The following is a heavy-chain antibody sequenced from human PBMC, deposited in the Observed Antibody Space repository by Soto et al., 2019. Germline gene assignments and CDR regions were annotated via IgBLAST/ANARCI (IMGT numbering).Heavy chain of an antibody. D-gene: IGHD2-21*02. J-gene: IGHJ4*02. Sequence: ASVKVSRMASGYTFTSYAMHWVRQAPGQRLEGMGWINAGNGNTKYSQKFQGRVTITRDTSASTAYMELSSLRSEDTAVYYCARSIVVVTALDYWGQGTLVTVPQ. CDR1: GYTFTSYA. CDR3: ARSIVVVTALDY. V-gene: IGHV1-3*01. CDR2: INAGNGNT.